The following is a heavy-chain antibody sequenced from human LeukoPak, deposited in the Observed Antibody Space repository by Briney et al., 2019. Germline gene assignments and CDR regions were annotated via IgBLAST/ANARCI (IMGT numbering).Heavy chain of an antibody. Sequence: GGSLRLSCAASGFTVSSNYMNWVRQAPGKGLEWVSYISSSGSNIYYADSVKGRFTISRDNAKNSLYLQMNSLRVEDTAVYYCARAEMATITIDYWGQGTLVTVSS. CDR1: GFTVSSNY. CDR2: ISSSGSNI. V-gene: IGHV3-48*04. J-gene: IGHJ4*02. CDR3: ARAEMATITIDY. D-gene: IGHD5-24*01.